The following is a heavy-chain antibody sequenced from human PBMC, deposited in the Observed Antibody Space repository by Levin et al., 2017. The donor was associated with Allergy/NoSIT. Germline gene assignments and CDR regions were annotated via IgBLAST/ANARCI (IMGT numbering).Heavy chain of an antibody. CDR2: ISYDGSNK. CDR3: AKGQYSSSWYDY. V-gene: IGHV3-30*18. CDR1: GFTFSSYG. Sequence: GGSLRLSCAASGFTFSSYGMHWVRQAPGKGLEWVAVISYDGSNKYYADSVKGRFTISRDNSKNTLYLQMNSLRAEDTAVYYCAKGQYSSSWYDYWGQGTLVTVSS. J-gene: IGHJ4*02. D-gene: IGHD6-13*01.